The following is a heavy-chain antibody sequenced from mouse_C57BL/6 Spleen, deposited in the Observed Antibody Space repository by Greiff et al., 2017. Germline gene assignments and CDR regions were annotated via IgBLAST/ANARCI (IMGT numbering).Heavy chain of an antibody. D-gene: IGHD1-1*01. Sequence: VQLQQSGAELVKPGASVKLSCKASGYTFTSYWMQWVKQRPGQGLEWIGEIDPSDSYTNYNQKFKGKATLTVDTSSSTAYMQLSSLTSEDSAVYYCARAYYGSSPYFDYWGQGTTLTVSS. CDR2: IDPSDSYT. CDR1: GYTFTSYW. V-gene: IGHV1-50*01. CDR3: ARAYYGSSPYFDY. J-gene: IGHJ2*01.